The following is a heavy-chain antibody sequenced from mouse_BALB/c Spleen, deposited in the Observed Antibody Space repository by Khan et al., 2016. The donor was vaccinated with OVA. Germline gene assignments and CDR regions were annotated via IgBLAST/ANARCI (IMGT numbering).Heavy chain of an antibody. CDR1: GYIFTNYW. V-gene: IGHV1-76*01. Sequence: VQLQQSGAELVRPGASVKLSCKTSGYIFTNYWIHWIKQRSGQGLEWIARIYPGTDNTYYDEKLKDKATLTADKSSSTAYMQLSSLKSEDSAVYFCAREEALYYFDYWGQGTTLTVSS. D-gene: IGHD3-2*02. CDR2: IYPGTDNT. CDR3: AREEALYYFDY. J-gene: IGHJ2*01.